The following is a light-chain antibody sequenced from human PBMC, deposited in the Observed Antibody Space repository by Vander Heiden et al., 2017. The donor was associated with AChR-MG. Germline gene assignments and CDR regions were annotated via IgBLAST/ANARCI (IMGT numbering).Light chain of an antibody. V-gene: IGLV2-23*02. CDR1: SSDIAIYDL. Sequence: QSALTQPASVSVSPGQSVTISCTGTSSDIAIYDLVSWYQHHPGKAPKLMIFDVSKRPSGVSGRFSGSKSGNTASLTISGLQAEDEADYYCNSYRDDGTWVFGGGTKLTVL. CDR2: DVS. J-gene: IGLJ3*02. CDR3: NSYRDDGTWV.